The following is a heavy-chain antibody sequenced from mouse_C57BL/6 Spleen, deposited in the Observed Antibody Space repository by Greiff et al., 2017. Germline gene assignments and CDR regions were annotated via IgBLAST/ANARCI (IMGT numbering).Heavy chain of an antibody. D-gene: IGHD3-3*01. J-gene: IGHJ2*01. CDR2: IYPGSGNT. CDR3: ARSSGDFFDY. CDR1: GYTFTDYY. Sequence: VKLQESGAELVRPGASVKLSCKASGYTFTDYYINWVKQRPGQGLEWIARIYPGSGNTYYNEKFKGKATLTAEKSSSTAYMQLSSLTSEDSAVYFCARSSGDFFDYWGQGTTLTVSS. V-gene: IGHV1-76*01.